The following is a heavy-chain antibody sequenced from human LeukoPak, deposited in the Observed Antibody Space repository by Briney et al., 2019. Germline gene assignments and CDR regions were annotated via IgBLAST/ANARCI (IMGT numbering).Heavy chain of an antibody. V-gene: IGHV3-30*04. CDR2: ISYDGSNK. J-gene: IGHJ4*02. Sequence: GGSLRLSCAASGFTFSSYAMHWVRQAPGKGLEWVAVISYDGSNKYYADSVKGRFTISRDNSKNTLYLQMNSLRAEDTAVYYCAKDSGMGLTSDIDYWGQGTLVTVSS. D-gene: IGHD4/OR15-4a*01. CDR3: AKDSGMGLTSDIDY. CDR1: GFTFSSYA.